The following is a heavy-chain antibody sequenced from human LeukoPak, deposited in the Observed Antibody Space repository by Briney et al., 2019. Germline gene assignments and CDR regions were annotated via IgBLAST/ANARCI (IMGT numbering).Heavy chain of an antibody. V-gene: IGHV4-34*01. D-gene: IGHD6-13*01. CDR3: ARHPAGIAAAGLNWFDP. Sequence: SETLSLTCAVYGGSFSGYYWSWIRQPPGKGLEWIGEINHSGSTNYNPSLKSRVTISVDTSKNQFSLKLSSVTAADTAVYYCARHPAGIAAAGLNWFDPWGQGTLVTVSS. CDR2: INHSGST. J-gene: IGHJ5*02. CDR1: GGSFSGYY.